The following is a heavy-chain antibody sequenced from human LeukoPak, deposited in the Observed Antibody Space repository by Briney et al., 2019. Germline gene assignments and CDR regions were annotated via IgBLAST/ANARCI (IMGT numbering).Heavy chain of an antibody. Sequence: GESLKISCKGSGYIFTNYWISWVRQMPGKGLEWMGKIDPTDSYTNYSPSFQGHVALSADKSISTAYLQWSSLEASDTAMYFCARHYGGMATTHLDYWGQGTLVTVSS. CDR2: IDPTDSYT. D-gene: IGHD3-16*01. CDR1: GYIFTNYW. J-gene: IGHJ4*02. V-gene: IGHV5-10-1*01. CDR3: ARHYGGMATTHLDY.